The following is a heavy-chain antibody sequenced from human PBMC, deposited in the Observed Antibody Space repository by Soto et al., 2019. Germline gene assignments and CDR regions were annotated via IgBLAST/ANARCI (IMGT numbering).Heavy chain of an antibody. D-gene: IGHD3-22*01. Sequence: QVQLVESGGGVVQPGRSLRLSCAASGFTFSSYAMHWVRQAPGKGLEWVAVISYDGSNKYYADSVKGRFTISRDNSKNTLYLQMKSLRAEDTAVYYCARGYYYDSSGPNFDYWGQGTLVTVSS. V-gene: IGHV3-30-3*01. CDR3: ARGYYYDSSGPNFDY. J-gene: IGHJ4*02. CDR2: ISYDGSNK. CDR1: GFTFSSYA.